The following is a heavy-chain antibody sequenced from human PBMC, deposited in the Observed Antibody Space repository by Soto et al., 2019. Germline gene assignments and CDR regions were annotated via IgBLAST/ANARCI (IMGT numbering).Heavy chain of an antibody. V-gene: IGHV4-39*07. Sequence: SETLSLTCTVSGGSISSSSYYWGWIRQPPGKGLEWIGSIFYSGSTYYNPSLKSRVTISADTSKNQFSLKLSSVTAADTAVYYCARGYVYFDYWGQGVLVTVSS. CDR2: IFYSGST. CDR1: GGSISSSSYY. D-gene: IGHD5-12*01. J-gene: IGHJ4*02. CDR3: ARGYVYFDY.